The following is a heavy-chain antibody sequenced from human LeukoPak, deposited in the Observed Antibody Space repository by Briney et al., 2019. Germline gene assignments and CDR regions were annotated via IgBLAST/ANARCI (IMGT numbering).Heavy chain of an antibody. J-gene: IGHJ3*02. CDR2: ISGSGGST. V-gene: IGHV3-23*01. Sequence: HAGGSLRLSCAAYGFTFSSYAMSWVRQAPGKGLEWVSAISGSGGSTYYADSVKGRFTISRDNSKNTLYLQMNSLRAEDTAVYYCAKDGYCSGGSCYSVDAFDIWGQGTMVTVSS. CDR3: AKDGYCSGGSCYSVDAFDI. CDR1: GFTFSSYA. D-gene: IGHD2-15*01.